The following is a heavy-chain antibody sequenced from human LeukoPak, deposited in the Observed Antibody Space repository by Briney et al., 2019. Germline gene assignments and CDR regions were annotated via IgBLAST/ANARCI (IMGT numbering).Heavy chain of an antibody. CDR2: IYSGDSHT. J-gene: IGHJ4*02. D-gene: IGHD4-17*01. CDR3: ASARHGDYVWDY. Sequence: GESLQISCKGSGYSFTYWIGWVRQMPGKGLEWMGIIYSGDSHTKYSPSFQGRVTISADKSISTAYLQWSSLEASDTAMYYCASARHGDYVWDYWGQGTLVTVS. V-gene: IGHV5-51*01. CDR1: GYSFTYW.